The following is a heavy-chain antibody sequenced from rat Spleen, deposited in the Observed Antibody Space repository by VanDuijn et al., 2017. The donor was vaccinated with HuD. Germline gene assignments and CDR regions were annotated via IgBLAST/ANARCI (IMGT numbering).Heavy chain of an antibody. D-gene: IGHD1-2*01. CDR1: GFIFSDYG. V-gene: IGHV5-17*01. CDR3: ARHGYYSNYIPNWFAY. Sequence: EVQLVESGGGLIQPGRSLKLSCAASGFIFSDYGMAWVRQAPKKGLEWVATISYEGSSTYYGDSVKGRFAISRDTAKSTLYLQMDSLGSEDTATYYCARHGYYSNYIPNWFAYWGQGTLVTVSS. CDR2: ISYEGSST. J-gene: IGHJ3*01.